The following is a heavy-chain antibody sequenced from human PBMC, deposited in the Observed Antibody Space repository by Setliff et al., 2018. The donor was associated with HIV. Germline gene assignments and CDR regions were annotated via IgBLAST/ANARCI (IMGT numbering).Heavy chain of an antibody. Sequence: SETLSLTCTVSGGSISSSSYYWGWVRQPPGKGLEWIGSMYYSGSTYYTPSLKSRITISLDTSKNQFSLRMRSVTAADTAVYYCATGFTAMANFDYWGQGTLVTVSS. D-gene: IGHD5-18*01. CDR2: MYYSGST. CDR3: ATGFTAMANFDY. V-gene: IGHV4-39*07. J-gene: IGHJ4*02. CDR1: GGSISSSSYY.